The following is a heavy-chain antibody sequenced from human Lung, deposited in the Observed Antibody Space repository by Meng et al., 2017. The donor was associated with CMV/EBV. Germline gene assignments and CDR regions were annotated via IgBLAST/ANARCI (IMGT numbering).Heavy chain of an antibody. CDR1: GYSFTGYY. V-gene: IGHV1-2*02. Sequence: SVXVSCKASGYSFTGYYMLWVRQAPGQGLEWMGWINPNSGGTNYAQKFQGRVTMTRDTSNSTAYMELSRLRSDDTAVYYCARVRWEDDSWGQGALVTVSS. CDR2: INPNSGGT. J-gene: IGHJ5*01. D-gene: IGHD1-26*01. CDR3: ARVRWEDDS.